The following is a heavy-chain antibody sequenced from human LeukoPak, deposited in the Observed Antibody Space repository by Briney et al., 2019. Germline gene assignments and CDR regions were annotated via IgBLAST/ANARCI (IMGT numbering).Heavy chain of an antibody. V-gene: IGHV3-23*01. J-gene: IGHJ6*03. CDR2: ISGSGGTT. CDR3: ARGRGPRGNDLYYYGSGRRCYMDV. CDR1: GFTFSNYG. Sequence: GGSLRLSCAASGFTFSNYGMSWVRQAPGKGLEWVSSISGSGGTTYYADSVKGRFTISRDKSKNTLYLQMNSLRAEDTAVYYCARGRGPRGNDLYYYGSGRRCYMDVWGKGTTVTVSS. D-gene: IGHD3-10*01.